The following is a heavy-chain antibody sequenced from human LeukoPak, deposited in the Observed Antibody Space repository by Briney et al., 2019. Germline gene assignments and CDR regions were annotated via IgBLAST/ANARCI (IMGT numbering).Heavy chain of an antibody. J-gene: IGHJ6*02. D-gene: IGHD3-3*01. Sequence: SETLSLTCTVSGGSISSYYWSWIRQPAGKGLEWIGRIYTSGSTNYNPSLKSRVTMSVDTSKNQFSLKLSSVTAADTAVYYCARARYDFWSGYYPLHYYGMDVWGQGTTVTVSS. CDR2: IYTSGST. CDR1: GGSISSYY. CDR3: ARARYDFWSGYYPLHYYGMDV. V-gene: IGHV4-4*07.